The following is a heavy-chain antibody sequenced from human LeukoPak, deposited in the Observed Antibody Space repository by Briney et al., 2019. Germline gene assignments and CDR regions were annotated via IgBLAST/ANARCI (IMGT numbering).Heavy chain of an antibody. CDR2: IIPIFGTA. J-gene: IGHJ4*02. CDR1: GGTFISYA. CDR3: ARDTDSSSFDY. Sequence: GASVKVSCKASGGTFISYAISWVRQAPGQGLEWMGGIIPIFGTANYAQKFQGRVTITADKSTSTAYMELSSLRSEDTAVYYCARDTDSSSFDYWGQGTLVTVSS. V-gene: IGHV1-69*06. D-gene: IGHD6-6*01.